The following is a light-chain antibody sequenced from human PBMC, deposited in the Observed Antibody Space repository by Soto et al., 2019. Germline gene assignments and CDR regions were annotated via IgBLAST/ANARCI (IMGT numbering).Light chain of an antibody. J-gene: IGKJ1*01. CDR2: KAS. Sequence: DIQMTQSPSTLSASVGDRVTITCRASQSISTWLAWYQQKPGKAPKLLIYKASTLESGVPSRFRGSGSATDFTLTISSLQPDDFATYYCQQYNSYTWTFGQGTKVEIK. CDR3: QQYNSYTWT. V-gene: IGKV1-5*03. CDR1: QSISTW.